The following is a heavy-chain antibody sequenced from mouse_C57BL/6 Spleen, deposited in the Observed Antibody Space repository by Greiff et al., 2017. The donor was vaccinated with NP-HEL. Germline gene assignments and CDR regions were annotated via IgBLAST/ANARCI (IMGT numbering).Heavy chain of an antibody. CDR3: TRGENPTVVAPYYAMDY. V-gene: IGHV1-5*01. J-gene: IGHJ4*01. D-gene: IGHD1-1*01. CDR1: GYTFTSYW. Sequence: VQLQQSGTVLARPGASVKMSCKTSGYTFTSYWMHWVKQRPGQGLEWIGAIYPGNSDTSYNQKFKGKAKLTAVTSASTAYMELSSLTNEDSAVYYCTRGENPTVVAPYYAMDYWGQGTSDTVSS. CDR2: IYPGNSDT.